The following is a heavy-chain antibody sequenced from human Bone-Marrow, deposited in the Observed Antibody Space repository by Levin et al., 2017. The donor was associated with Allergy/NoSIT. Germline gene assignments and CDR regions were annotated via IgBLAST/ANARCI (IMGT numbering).Heavy chain of an antibody. J-gene: IGHJ4*02. Sequence: GGSLRLSCAASGLSFNNAWSHWVRQAPGKGLEWVGRSKGDGTTDYAAPVKGRFTISRDDSTNTLYLEMNNLKTADTGVYYCAADLPGFYTRYIVDFWGQGTLVTVSS. V-gene: IGHV3-15*07. CDR2: SKGDGTT. CDR3: AADLPGFYTRYIVDF. D-gene: IGHD3-3*01. CDR1: GLSFNNAW.